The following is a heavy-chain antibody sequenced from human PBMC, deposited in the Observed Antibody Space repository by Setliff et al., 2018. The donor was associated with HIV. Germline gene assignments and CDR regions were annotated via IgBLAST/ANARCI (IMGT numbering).Heavy chain of an antibody. Sequence: GGSLRLSCAASGFTFSSAWMSWVRQAPGKGLEGVGRVKSKVDGGTIEYAAPVKGRFAISRDDSENTLYLQMNSPKTEDTGVYYCTADLVPLSSGRYLGPLDYWGQGISVTVSS. CDR3: TADLVPLSSGRYLGPLDY. CDR1: GFTFSSAW. J-gene: IGHJ4*02. CDR2: VKSKVDGGTI. D-gene: IGHD1-26*01. V-gene: IGHV3-15*01.